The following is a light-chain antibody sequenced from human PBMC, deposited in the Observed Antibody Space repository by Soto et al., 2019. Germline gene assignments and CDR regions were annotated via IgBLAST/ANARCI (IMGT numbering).Light chain of an antibody. CDR1: SSDVGAYNY. J-gene: IGLJ3*02. V-gene: IGLV2-8*01. CDR2: EVT. CDR3: SSLASSNTWV. Sequence: QSVLTQPPSASGSPGQSVTISCTGTSSDVGAYNYVSWYQQHAGKAPKLVIYEVTKRPSGVPDRFSGSKSANTASLTVSRLEAEDEADYCCSSLASSNTWVFGGGTKLTVL.